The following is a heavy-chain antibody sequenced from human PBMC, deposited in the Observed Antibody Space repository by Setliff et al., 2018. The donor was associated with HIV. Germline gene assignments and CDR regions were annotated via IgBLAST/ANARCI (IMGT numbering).Heavy chain of an antibody. V-gene: IGHV4-34*01. Sequence: PSETLSLTCAVYGGSLANYYWSWFRQSPGKGLEWIGEIYHSGSANYNPSLKSRVTISVDKSKNQFSLKRSSVTAADTAVYYCARGDNFWSGYNFWGQGTMVTVAS. D-gene: IGHD3-3*01. CDR1: GGSLANYY. CDR3: ARGDNFWSGYNF. J-gene: IGHJ3*01. CDR2: IYHSGSA.